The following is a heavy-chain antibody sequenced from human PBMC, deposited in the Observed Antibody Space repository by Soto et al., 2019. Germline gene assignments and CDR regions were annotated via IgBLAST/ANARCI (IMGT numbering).Heavy chain of an antibody. CDR3: ARCNLYDSRGDDAFDI. CDR2: IYYSGST. V-gene: IGHV4-61*01. D-gene: IGHD3-22*01. Sequence: QVQLQESGPGLVKPSETLSLTCTVSGGSVSSGSYYWSWIRQPPGKGLEWIGYIYYSGSTNYNPSLKSRVTISVDTSKNQFSLKLSSVTAADTAVYYCARCNLYDSRGDDAFDICGQGTMVTVSS. J-gene: IGHJ3*02. CDR1: GGSVSSGSYY.